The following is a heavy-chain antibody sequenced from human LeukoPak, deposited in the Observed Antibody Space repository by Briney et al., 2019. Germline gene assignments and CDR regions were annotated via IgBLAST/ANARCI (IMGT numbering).Heavy chain of an antibody. CDR2: ISYDGSNK. D-gene: IGHD1-20*01. V-gene: IGHV3-30-3*01. CDR3: ARDKPDLTGTHHLSYLIDY. Sequence: GGSLRLSCAASGFTFSSYAMHWVRQAPGKGLEWVAVISYDGSNKYYADSVKGRFTISRDNSKNTLYLQMNSLRAEDTAVYYCARDKPDLTGTHHLSYLIDYWGQGTLVTVSS. CDR1: GFTFSSYA. J-gene: IGHJ4*02.